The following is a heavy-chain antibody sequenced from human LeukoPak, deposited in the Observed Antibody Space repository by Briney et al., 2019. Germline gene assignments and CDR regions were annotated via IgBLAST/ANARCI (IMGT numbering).Heavy chain of an antibody. V-gene: IGHV3-23*01. CDR2: ISGSGGST. Sequence: PGGSLRLSCAASGFTFSSYAMSWVRQAPGKGLEWCSAISGSGGSTYYADTVKGRFTISRDNSKNTLYLQMNSLRAEDTAVYYCAKERGSGWESPFDPWGQGTLVTVSS. J-gene: IGHJ5*02. CDR1: GFTFSSYA. D-gene: IGHD6-19*01. CDR3: AKERGSGWESPFDP.